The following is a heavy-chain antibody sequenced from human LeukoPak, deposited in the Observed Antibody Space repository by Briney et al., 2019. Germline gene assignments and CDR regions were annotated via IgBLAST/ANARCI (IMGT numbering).Heavy chain of an antibody. CDR3: ARVFRPSYYYGSGSYYNGVDY. J-gene: IGHJ4*02. D-gene: IGHD3-10*01. CDR1: GFTFSSYA. CDR2: ISYDGSNK. Sequence: GGSLRLSCAASGFTFSSYAMHWVRQAPGKGLEWVAVISYDGSNKYYADSVKGRFTISRDNSKNTLYLQMNSLRAEDTAAYYCARVFRPSYYYGSGSYYNGVDYWGQGTLVTVSS. V-gene: IGHV3-30*04.